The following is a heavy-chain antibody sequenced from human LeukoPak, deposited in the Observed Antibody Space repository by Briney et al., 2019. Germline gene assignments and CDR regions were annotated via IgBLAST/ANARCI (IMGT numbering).Heavy chain of an antibody. CDR1: GFTFTTYW. J-gene: IGHJ3*02. Sequence: GGSLRLSCAASGFTFTTYWMSWVRQAPGKGLEWVSAISGSGGSTYYADSVKGRFTISRDNSKNTLYLQMNSLRAEDTAVYYCAKDLRKYGGPLPDAFDIWGQGTMVTVSS. CDR3: AKDLRKYGGPLPDAFDI. V-gene: IGHV3-23*01. D-gene: IGHD4-23*01. CDR2: ISGSGGST.